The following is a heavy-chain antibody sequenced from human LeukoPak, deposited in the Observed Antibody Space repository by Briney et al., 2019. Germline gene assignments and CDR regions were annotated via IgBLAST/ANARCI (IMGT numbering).Heavy chain of an antibody. Sequence: GGTLRLSCAASGFTFSSYGMSWVRQAPGKGLEWVSSISSSSSYIYYADSVKGRFTISRDNAKNSLYLQMNSLRAEDTAVYYCARVGGRYFDWLPFDIWGQGTLVTVSS. V-gene: IGHV3-21*01. CDR1: GFTFSSYG. D-gene: IGHD3-9*01. J-gene: IGHJ4*02. CDR3: ARVGGRYFDWLPFDI. CDR2: ISSSSSYI.